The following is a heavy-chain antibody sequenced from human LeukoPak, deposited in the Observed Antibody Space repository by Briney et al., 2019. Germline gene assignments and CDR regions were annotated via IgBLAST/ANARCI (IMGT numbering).Heavy chain of an antibody. CDR1: GGSISSGGYS. CDR2: IYHSEST. Sequence: SETLSLTCAVSGGSISSGGYSWSWIRRPPGKGLERLGYIYHSESTYYHRSLKSRVTITVDRSKNQFSLKLSYVTAPDSVVVYCARGRLRYYYFDYWGQGTLVTVSS. V-gene: IGHV4-30-2*01. CDR3: ARGRLRYYYFDY. D-gene: IGHD5-18*01. J-gene: IGHJ4*02.